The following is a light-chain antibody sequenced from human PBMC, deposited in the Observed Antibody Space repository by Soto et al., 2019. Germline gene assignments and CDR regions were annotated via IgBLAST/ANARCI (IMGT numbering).Light chain of an antibody. J-gene: IGLJ3*02. CDR1: SSDIGAYNY. V-gene: IGLV2-14*03. CDR2: EVN. CDR3: SSRTSAITWV. Sequence: QSALTQPASVSGSPGQSITISCTGSSSDIGAYNYVSWFQQHPGKAPKLLIYEVNNRPSGISDRFSASKSGHTASLTISGFQAEDEADYYCSSRTSAITWVFGGGTKLTVL.